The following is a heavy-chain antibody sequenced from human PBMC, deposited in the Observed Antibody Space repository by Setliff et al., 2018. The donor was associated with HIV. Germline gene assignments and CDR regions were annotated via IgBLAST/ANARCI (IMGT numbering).Heavy chain of an antibody. V-gene: IGHV4-30-4*08. CDR3: ASSLGTVYYYGMDV. Sequence: PSETLSLTCTVSGGSISSGDYYWSWIRQPPGKGLEWIGYIYYSGSTYYNPSLKSRVTISVDTSKNQFSLKLSPVTAADTAVYYCASSLGTVYYYGMDVWGQGTTVTVS. J-gene: IGHJ6*02. CDR1: GGSISSGDYY. D-gene: IGHD7-27*01. CDR2: IYYSGST.